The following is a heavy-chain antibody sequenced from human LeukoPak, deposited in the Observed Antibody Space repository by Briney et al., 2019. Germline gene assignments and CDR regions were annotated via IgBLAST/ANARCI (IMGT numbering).Heavy chain of an antibody. V-gene: IGHV3-21*01. CDR1: GFTFSSYS. CDR2: ISSSSSYI. CDR3: AREAAGNYYYYYMDV. D-gene: IGHD6-13*01. Sequence: GGSLRLSCAASGFTFSSYSMNWVRQAPGKGLEWVSSISSSSSYIYYADSVKGRFTISRDNAKNSLYLQMNSLRAEDTAVYYCAREAAGNYYYYYMDVWGKGTTVTVSS. J-gene: IGHJ6*03.